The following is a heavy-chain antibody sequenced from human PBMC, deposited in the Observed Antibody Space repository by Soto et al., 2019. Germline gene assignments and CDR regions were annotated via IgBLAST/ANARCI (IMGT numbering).Heavy chain of an antibody. CDR2: IKEDGSEK. Sequence: ESGGGLVQPGGSLRLSCAASGFTLSSFWMSWVRQAPGKGLEWVASIKEDGSEKTYVDSVKGRFSISRDTAKNALYLQMNSLRAEDAAVYYCASYRTMGCGGQGTPVTVSS. J-gene: IGHJ4*02. D-gene: IGHD1-26*01. CDR1: GFTLSSFW. V-gene: IGHV3-7*03. CDR3: ASYRTMGC.